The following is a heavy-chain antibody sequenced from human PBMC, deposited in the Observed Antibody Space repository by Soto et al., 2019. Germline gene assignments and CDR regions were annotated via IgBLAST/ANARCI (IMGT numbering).Heavy chain of an antibody. D-gene: IGHD2-15*01. CDR2: MNPNSGNT. J-gene: IGHJ4*02. CDR3: ARARRYCSGGSCYRYYFDY. V-gene: IGHV1-8*01. CDR1: GYTFTSYD. Sequence: QVQLVQSGAEVKKPGASVKVSCKASGYTFTSYDINWVRQATGQGLEWMGWMNPNSGNTGYAQKFQGRITMTRNTSISTAYMELSSLRSDDTAVYYCARARRYCSGGSCYRYYFDYWGQGTLVTVSS.